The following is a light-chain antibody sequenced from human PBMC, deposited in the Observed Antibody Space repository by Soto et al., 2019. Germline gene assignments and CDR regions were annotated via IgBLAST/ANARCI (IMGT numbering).Light chain of an antibody. J-gene: IGKJ1*01. CDR1: QSIGTW. CDR2: DAS. Sequence: DIQVTQSPSTLSASVGDRVTITCGASQSIGTWLAWYQQKPGKAPKLLIYDASSLEGGVPSRFSGTGSATEFILTISSLQPDDFATYYCQHYNSYSEAFGQGTKVDIK. V-gene: IGKV1-5*01. CDR3: QHYNSYSEA.